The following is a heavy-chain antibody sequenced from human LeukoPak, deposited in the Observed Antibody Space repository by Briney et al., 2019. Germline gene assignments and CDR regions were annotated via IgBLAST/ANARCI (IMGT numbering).Heavy chain of an antibody. V-gene: IGHV3-48*03. Sequence: PGGSLRLSCAASGFTFSSYEMNWVRQAPGKGPEWVSYISSNGSTIYYADSVKGRFTISRDNAKNSLYLQMNSLRAEDTAVYYCAKGSRYDSSGYYYWGQGTLVTVSS. D-gene: IGHD3-22*01. CDR1: GFTFSSYE. CDR2: ISSNGSTI. CDR3: AKGSRYDSSGYYY. J-gene: IGHJ4*02.